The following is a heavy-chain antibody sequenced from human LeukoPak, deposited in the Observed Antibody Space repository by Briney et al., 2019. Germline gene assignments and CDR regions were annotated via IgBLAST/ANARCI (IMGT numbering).Heavy chain of an antibody. Sequence: GGSLRRSCAASGYTFSNAWMNGFRQTPGKGLDWVGRIKSKPDGGTTDYAAPVKGRFTISRDDSKHTLYLQVNSLKTEDTAVYYCTTGNWGSFSYWGQGTLVTVSS. D-gene: IGHD7-27*01. CDR1: GYTFSNAW. CDR3: TTGNWGSFSY. V-gene: IGHV3-15*01. J-gene: IGHJ4*02. CDR2: IKSKPDGGTT.